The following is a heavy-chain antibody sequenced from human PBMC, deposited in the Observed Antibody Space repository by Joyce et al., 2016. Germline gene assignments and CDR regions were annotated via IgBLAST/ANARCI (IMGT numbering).Heavy chain of an antibody. CDR1: GFSFSGYY. V-gene: IGHV1-2*02. CDR3: AREYGGTFYFDY. J-gene: IGHJ4*02. CDR2: INPYRGDQ. D-gene: IGHD4-23*01. Sequence: QVQLVQSGAEVKNPGASVKVSCKASGFSFSGYYIHWVRQAPGQGLESMGWINPYRGDQTYAQKVQGRVTMTRDSSISTVYLELGRLTSDDTALYYCAREYGGTFYFDYWGQVTLVTVSS.